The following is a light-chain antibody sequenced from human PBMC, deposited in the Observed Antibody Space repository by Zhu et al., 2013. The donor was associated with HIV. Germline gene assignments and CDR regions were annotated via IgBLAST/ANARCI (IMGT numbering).Light chain of an antibody. CDR3: QQSYSTVALT. J-gene: IGKJ4*01. Sequence: DIQMTQSPSSLSASVGDRVTITCRASQSISSYLNWYQQKPGKAPKLLIYAASSLQSGVPSRFSGSGSGTEFTLTISSLQPEDFATYYCQQSYSTVALTFGGGTKV. CDR2: AAS. CDR1: QSISSY. V-gene: IGKV1-39*01.